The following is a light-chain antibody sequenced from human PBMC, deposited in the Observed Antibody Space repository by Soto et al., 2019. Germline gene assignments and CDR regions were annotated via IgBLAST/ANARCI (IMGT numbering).Light chain of an antibody. CDR2: KAS. Sequence: DMQMTHAPSTLPASVEDRVTMTFRASQRISSWLAWYQQKPGKAPKLLIYKASSLESGVPSRFSGSGSGTEFTLTISSLQPDHFASYYGQQYNSYSTFGQGTKVDIK. J-gene: IGKJ1*01. CDR1: QRISSW. V-gene: IGKV1-5*03. CDR3: QQYNSYST.